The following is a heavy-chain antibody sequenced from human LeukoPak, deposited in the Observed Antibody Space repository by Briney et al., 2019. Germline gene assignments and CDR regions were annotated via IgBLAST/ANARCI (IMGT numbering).Heavy chain of an antibody. CDR2: IYPGDSDT. V-gene: IGHV5-51*01. J-gene: IGHJ5*02. Sequence: GESLKISCMASGYSLTNYWIGWVRQMPGKGLEWMGIIYPGDSDTRYSPSFQGQVTISVDKSINTAYLQWSSLKASDTAMYYCARRGSYAWFDPWGQGTLVTVSS. CDR1: GYSLTNYW. CDR3: ARRGSYAWFDP. D-gene: IGHD3-10*01.